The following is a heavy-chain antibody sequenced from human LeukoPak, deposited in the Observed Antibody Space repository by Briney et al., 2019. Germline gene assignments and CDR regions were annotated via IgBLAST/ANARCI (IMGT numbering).Heavy chain of an antibody. CDR1: GFTFSSYW. D-gene: IGHD6-19*01. CDR3: ARRTGIAVAGYYYYMDV. J-gene: IGHJ6*03. CDR2: INSDGSST. Sequence: GGSLRLSCAASGFTFSSYWMHWVRQAPGKGLVWVSRINSDGSSTSYADSVKGRFTISRDNAKNTLYLQMNSLRAEDTAVCYCARRTGIAVAGYYYYMDVWGKGTTVTVSS. V-gene: IGHV3-74*01.